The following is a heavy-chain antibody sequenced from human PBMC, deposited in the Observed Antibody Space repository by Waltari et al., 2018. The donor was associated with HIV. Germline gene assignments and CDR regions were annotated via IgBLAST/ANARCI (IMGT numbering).Heavy chain of an antibody. CDR1: GGTLDSYS. CDR2: NIPMAEKA. V-gene: IGHV1-69*02. Sequence: QVLLVQSGAEVRTPGSSVKVSCRASGGTLDSYSIHWVRQAPGQGLEWMGRNIPMAEKANSAQKFQGRVTITADKATSTAYMQLNSLRSDDTAVYYCASARETMGVDLDFWGQGTLVTVSS. CDR3: ASARETMGVDLDF. D-gene: IGHD3-10*01. J-gene: IGHJ4*02.